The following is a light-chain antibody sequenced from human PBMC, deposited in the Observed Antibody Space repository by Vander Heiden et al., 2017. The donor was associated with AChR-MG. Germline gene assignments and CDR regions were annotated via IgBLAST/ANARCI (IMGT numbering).Light chain of an antibody. Sequence: QSALTQPPSASAFPGLPVTISCTGTSSDVGGYYLVAWYQQHPGKAPKLMISEVTKRPSGVPDRFSGAKSGNTASLTVSGLQAEDEADYYCSSYAGSNNFVVFGGGTKLTVL. CDR3: SSYAGSNNFVV. CDR1: SSDVGGYYL. V-gene: IGLV2-8*01. J-gene: IGLJ2*01. CDR2: EVT.